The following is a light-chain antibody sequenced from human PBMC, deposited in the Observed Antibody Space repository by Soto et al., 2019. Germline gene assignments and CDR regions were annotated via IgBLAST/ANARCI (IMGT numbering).Light chain of an antibody. V-gene: IGKV3-20*01. J-gene: IGKJ1*01. CDR1: QSVTSNY. CDR3: QQYGNSPWT. CDR2: GAS. Sequence: EIVLTQSPGTLPLSPGERATLSCRASQSVTSNYLAWYQQKPGQAPRLLIYGASSRATGIPDRISGSGSGTDFTLTINRLESEDFAVYYCQQYGNSPWTFGRGTKVEIK.